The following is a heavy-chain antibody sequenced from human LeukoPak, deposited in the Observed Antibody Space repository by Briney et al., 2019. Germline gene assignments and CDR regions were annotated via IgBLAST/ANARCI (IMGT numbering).Heavy chain of an antibody. Sequence: PSGGSLRLSCAAPRFTFSGYAMYWVRQAPGKGLEWVSCIDAIGVNTYYADSVKGRFTISRDNSRNTLYLQMNSLRAEDTAVYYCAKGSGSGWYGWFDPWGQGTLVTVSS. CDR3: AKGSGSGWYGWFDP. V-gene: IGHV3-23*01. D-gene: IGHD6-19*01. CDR2: IDAIGVNT. J-gene: IGHJ5*02. CDR1: RFTFSGYA.